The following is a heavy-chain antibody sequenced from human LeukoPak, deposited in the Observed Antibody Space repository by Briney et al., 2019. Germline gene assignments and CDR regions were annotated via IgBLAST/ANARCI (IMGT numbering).Heavy chain of an antibody. CDR1: GGSISSYY. CDR3: ARDVTATGYGMDV. D-gene: IGHD4-17*01. Sequence: SETLSLTCTVSGGSISSYYWSWIRQPPGKGLVWIGYIYYSGSTNYNPSLKSRVTISVDTSKNQFSLKLSSVTAADTAVYYCARDVTATGYGMDVWGQGTTVTVSS. CDR2: IYYSGST. V-gene: IGHV4-59*01. J-gene: IGHJ6*02.